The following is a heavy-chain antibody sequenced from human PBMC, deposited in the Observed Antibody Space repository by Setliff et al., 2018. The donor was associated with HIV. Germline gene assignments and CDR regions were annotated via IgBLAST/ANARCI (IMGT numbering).Heavy chain of an antibody. J-gene: IGHJ4*02. CDR1: GGSAAISGNY. CDR2: IHYGGTT. Sequence: SETLSLTCTVSGGSAAISGNYWGWIRLSPGKGLEWIGNIHYGGTTYYNPSLKRRVTITADTSTSTAHMELRRLELDDTAVYYCARDLYTYSGYGTNYWGQGTLVTVSS. V-gene: IGHV4-39*06. CDR3: ARDLYTYSGYGTNY. D-gene: IGHD5-12*01.